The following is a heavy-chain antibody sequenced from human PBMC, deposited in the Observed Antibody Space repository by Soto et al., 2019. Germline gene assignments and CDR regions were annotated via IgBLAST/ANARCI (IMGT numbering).Heavy chain of an antibody. V-gene: IGHV1-46*01. CDR3: ARERLGELSVDY. CDR2: INPSGGST. CDR1: GYTFTSYY. J-gene: IGHJ4*02. Sequence: QVQLVKSGAEVKKPGASVKVSCKASGYTFTSYYMHWVRQAPGQGLEWMGIINPSGGSTSYAQKFQGRGTMTRDTSTSKVYMELSSLISEDTAVYYCARERLGELSVDYWGQGTLVTVSS. D-gene: IGHD3-16*02.